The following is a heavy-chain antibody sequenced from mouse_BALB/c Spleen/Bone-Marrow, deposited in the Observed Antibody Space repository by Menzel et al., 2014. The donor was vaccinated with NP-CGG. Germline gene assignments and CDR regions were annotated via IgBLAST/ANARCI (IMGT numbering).Heavy chain of an antibody. CDR2: IWRGGST. CDR3: AKRGNYGYFDY. V-gene: IGHV2-5-1*01. J-gene: IGHJ2*01. D-gene: IGHD2-1*01. Sequence: QVQLQQSGPSLVQPSQSLSITCTVSGFSLTSYGVHWVRQSPGKGLEWLGVIWRGGSTDYNAAFMSRLSITKDNSKSQVFFEMNSLQADDTAIYYCAKRGNYGYFDYWGRGTTLTASS. CDR1: GFSLTSYG.